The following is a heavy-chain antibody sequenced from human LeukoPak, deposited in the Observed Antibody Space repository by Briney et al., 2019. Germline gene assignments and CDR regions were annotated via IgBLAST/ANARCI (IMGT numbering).Heavy chain of an antibody. Sequence: GGSLRLSCAASGFTFRSYWMSWLRPAPGKGLEWVANINQDGNQRYYVDSVKGRFTISRDNAKNSLYVQMSSLRPEDTAVYYCARSDTSRPFDYWGQGTLVTVSS. CDR2: INQDGNQR. CDR3: ARSDTSRPFDY. J-gene: IGHJ4*02. CDR1: GFTFRSYW. V-gene: IGHV3-7*01.